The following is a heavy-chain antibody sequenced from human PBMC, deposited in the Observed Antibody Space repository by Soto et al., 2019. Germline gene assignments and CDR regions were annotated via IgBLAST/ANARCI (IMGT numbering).Heavy chain of an antibody. CDR2: IYHSGST. CDR3: ARAETFDLEWIFTWFDP. D-gene: IGHD3-3*01. V-gene: IGHV4-4*02. CDR1: AGSIGNTNW. J-gene: IGHJ5*02. Sequence: SETLSLTCAVSAGSIGNTNWWTWVRQPPGRGLEWIGEIYHSGSTNYNPSLRSRVTISVDKSKNQFSLKLSPVTAADTAVYYCARAETFDLEWIFTWFDPWGQGIMVTV.